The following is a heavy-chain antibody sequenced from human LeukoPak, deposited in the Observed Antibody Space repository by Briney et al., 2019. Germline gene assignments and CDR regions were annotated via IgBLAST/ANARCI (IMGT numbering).Heavy chain of an antibody. J-gene: IGHJ4*02. CDR1: GFTFSSYA. CDR2: ISYDGGNK. D-gene: IGHD3-22*01. V-gene: IGHV3-30-3*01. Sequence: GGSLRLSCAASGFTFSSYAMLWVRQAPGKGLEWVAVISYDGGNKYYADSVKGRFTISRDNSKNTLYLQMNSLRAEDTAVYYCAREEIGAYFDYWGQGTLVTVSS. CDR3: AREEIGAYFDY.